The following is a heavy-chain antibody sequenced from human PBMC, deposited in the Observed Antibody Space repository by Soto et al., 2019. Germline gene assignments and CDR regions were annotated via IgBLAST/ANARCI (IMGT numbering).Heavy chain of an antibody. V-gene: IGHV3-23*01. CDR3: AKAGGQYSSGWYYYHYGMDV. J-gene: IGHJ6*02. Sequence: PGGSLRLSCAASGFTFSSYAMSWVRQAPGKGLEWVSAISGSGGSTYYADSVKGRFTISRDNSKNTLYLQMNSLRAEDTAVYYCAKAGGQYSSGWYYYHYGMDVWGQGTTVTVSS. CDR1: GFTFSSYA. CDR2: ISGSGGST. D-gene: IGHD6-19*01.